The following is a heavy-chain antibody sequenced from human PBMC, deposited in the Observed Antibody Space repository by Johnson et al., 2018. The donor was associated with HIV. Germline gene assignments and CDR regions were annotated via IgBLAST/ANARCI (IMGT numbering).Heavy chain of an antibody. CDR3: AKDQYCTGGVCYSGAFDI. D-gene: IGHD2-8*02. J-gene: IGHJ3*02. V-gene: IGHV3-30-3*01. CDR2: ISYDGSNK. CDR1: GFTFSSYA. Sequence: VQLVESGGGVVQPGRSLRLSCAASGFTFSSYAMHWVRQAPGKGLEWVAVISYDGSNKYYADSVKGRFTISRDNSRNTLYLQMNSLRAEDTAVYYCAKDQYCTGGVCYSGAFDIWGQGTMVIVSS.